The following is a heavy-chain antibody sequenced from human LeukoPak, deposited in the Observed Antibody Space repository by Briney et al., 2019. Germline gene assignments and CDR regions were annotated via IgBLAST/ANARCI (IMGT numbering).Heavy chain of an antibody. CDR1: GGSISGSSYY. Sequence: ASETLSLTCTVSGGSISGSSYYWGWLRQPPGKGLEWIVSIYYTGSTYYNPSLKSRVTISVDTSKNQFSLKLSSVTAADTAVYYCARQHYDNSGYYRVNFDYWGQGTLVTVSS. V-gene: IGHV4-39*01. D-gene: IGHD3-22*01. CDR3: ARQHYDNSGYYRVNFDY. J-gene: IGHJ4*02. CDR2: IYYTGST.